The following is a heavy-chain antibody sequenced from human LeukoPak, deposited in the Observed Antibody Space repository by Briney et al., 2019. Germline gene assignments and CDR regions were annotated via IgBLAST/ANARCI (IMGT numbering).Heavy chain of an antibody. D-gene: IGHD2-15*01. J-gene: IGHJ4*02. CDR3: AIAPVVVVAATDY. CDR1: GFTFSDYY. V-gene: IGHV3-11*04. CDR2: ISSSGSTI. Sequence: GGSLRLSCAAPGFTFSDYYMSWIRQAPGKGLEWVSYISSSGSTIYYADSVKGRFTISRDNAKNSLYLQMNSLRAEDTAVYYCAIAPVVVVAATDYWGQGTLVTVSS.